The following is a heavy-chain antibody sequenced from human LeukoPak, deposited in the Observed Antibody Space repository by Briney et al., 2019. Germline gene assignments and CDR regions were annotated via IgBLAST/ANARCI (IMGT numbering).Heavy chain of an antibody. CDR3: ARGPQYCTSTSCYTSYMDV. V-gene: IGHV3-21*01. Sequence: GESLRLSCAASGFTFSTYNMNWVRQAPGKGLEWVSSISGSSSYIYYADSVKGRFTISRDNAKSSLYLQMNSLRADDTAVYYCARGPQYCTSTSCYTSYMDVWGKGTTVTVSS. D-gene: IGHD2-2*02. J-gene: IGHJ6*03. CDR1: GFTFSTYN. CDR2: ISGSSSYI.